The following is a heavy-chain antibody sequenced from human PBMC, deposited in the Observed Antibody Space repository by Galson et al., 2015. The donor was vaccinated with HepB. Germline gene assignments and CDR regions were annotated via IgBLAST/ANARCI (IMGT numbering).Heavy chain of an antibody. CDR1: GGTFSSYA. J-gene: IGHJ4*02. Sequence: SVKVSCKASGGTFSSYAISWVRQAPGQGLEWMGGIIPIFGTANYAQKFQGRVTITADESTSTAYMELSSLRSEDTAVYYCARDWVSCSSTSCHPAYFDYWGQGTLVTVSS. CDR3: ARDWVSCSSTSCHPAYFDY. D-gene: IGHD2-2*01. CDR2: IIPIFGTA. V-gene: IGHV1-69*13.